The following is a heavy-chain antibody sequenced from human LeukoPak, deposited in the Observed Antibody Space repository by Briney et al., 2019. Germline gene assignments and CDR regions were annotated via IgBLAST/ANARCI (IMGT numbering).Heavy chain of an antibody. D-gene: IGHD6-19*01. CDR3: ARQTQSSGLEY. J-gene: IGHJ4*02. Sequence: GGSLRLSCAASGFTFSDYWMSWVRQAPGKGLEWVANIKKDGSEKHYVDSVKGRFTISRDNAKNSLYLQMSSLRAEDTAVYYCARQTQSSGLEYWGQGTLVTVSS. CDR2: IKKDGSEK. CDR1: GFTFSDYW. V-gene: IGHV3-7*01.